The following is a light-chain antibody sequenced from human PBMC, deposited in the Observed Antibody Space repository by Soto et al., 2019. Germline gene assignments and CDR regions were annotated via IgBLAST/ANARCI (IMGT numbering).Light chain of an antibody. V-gene: IGKV3-20*01. CDR1: QSVWSSY. CDR3: LQYGSSPFT. Sequence: EIVLTQSPGTLSLSPGERATLSCRASQSVWSSYLAWYQQKPGQTPRLLIYGASSRATGIPDRVSGSGSGTDFTLTISRLEPEDFAVYYWLQYGSSPFTFGPGTKVDVK. J-gene: IGKJ3*01. CDR2: GAS.